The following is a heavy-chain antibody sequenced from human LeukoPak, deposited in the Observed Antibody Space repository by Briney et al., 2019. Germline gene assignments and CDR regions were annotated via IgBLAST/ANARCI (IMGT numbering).Heavy chain of an antibody. Sequence: PAGSLRLSCSASGFSFTSYAMTWVRQAPERGLEWVSEIRPSDDRTFYADSVKGRFTISRDNSKNTLYLQMNSLRAEDTAVYYCAQQQLVRGDYWGQGTLVTVSS. CDR3: AQQQLVRGDY. V-gene: IGHV3-23*01. J-gene: IGHJ4*02. CDR1: GFSFTSYA. CDR2: IRPSDDRT. D-gene: IGHD6-13*01.